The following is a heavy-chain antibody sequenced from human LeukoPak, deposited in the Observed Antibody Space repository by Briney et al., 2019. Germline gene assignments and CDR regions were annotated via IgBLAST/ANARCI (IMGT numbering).Heavy chain of an antibody. D-gene: IGHD3-22*01. V-gene: IGHV1-18*04. CDR1: GYTFTGYY. CDR3: ARSLYYDSSGYYGDY. CDR2: ISAYNGNT. Sequence: ASVKVSCKASGYTFTGYYMHWVRQAPGQGLEWMGWISAYNGNTNYAQKLQGRVTMTTDTSTSTAYMELRSLRSDDTAVYYCARSLYYDSSGYYGDYWGQGTLVTVSS. J-gene: IGHJ4*02.